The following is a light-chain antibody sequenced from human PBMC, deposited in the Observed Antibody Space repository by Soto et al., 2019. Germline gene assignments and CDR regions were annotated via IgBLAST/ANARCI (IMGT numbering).Light chain of an antibody. Sequence: ETVLTQSPGTLSLSPGERATLSCRASQSVTNSYLAWYQQKPGQAPRLLIYGALSRATGIPDRFSGSGSGTDFTLTISRLEPEDFAVYYCQHYHSWPLTFGGGTKVEIK. V-gene: IGKV3-20*01. J-gene: IGKJ4*01. CDR2: GAL. CDR1: QSVTNSY. CDR3: QHYHSWPLT.